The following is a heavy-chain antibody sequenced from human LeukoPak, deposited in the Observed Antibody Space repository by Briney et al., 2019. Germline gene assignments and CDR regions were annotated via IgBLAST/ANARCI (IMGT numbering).Heavy chain of an antibody. J-gene: IGHJ4*02. CDR3: VRNIRTTVTTFDY. D-gene: IGHD4-11*01. CDR1: GYTFTSYG. V-gene: IGHV1-2*02. CDR2: INPNSGGT. Sequence: GASVKVSCKASGYTFTSYGISWVRQAPGQGLEWMGWINPNSGGTNYAQKFQGRVTMTRDTSISTAYMELSRLRSDDTAVYYCVRNIRTTVTTFDYWGQGTLVTVSS.